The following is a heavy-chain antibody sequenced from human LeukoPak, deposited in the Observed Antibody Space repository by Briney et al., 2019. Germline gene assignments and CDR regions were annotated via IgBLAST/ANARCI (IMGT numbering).Heavy chain of an antibody. CDR3: ASVRVGSYFDY. Sequence: SETLSLTCTVSGGSISSHFWSWIRQPPGKGLEWIGYIFYSGTTKYNPSLKSRVTISVDKSKNQFSLKLSSVTAADTAVYYCASVRVGSYFDYWGQGTLVTVSS. D-gene: IGHD1-26*01. CDR1: GGSISSHF. J-gene: IGHJ4*02. V-gene: IGHV4-59*11. CDR2: IFYSGTT.